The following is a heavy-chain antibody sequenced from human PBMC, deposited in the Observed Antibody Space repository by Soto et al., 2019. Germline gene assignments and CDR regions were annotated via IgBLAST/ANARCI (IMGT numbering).Heavy chain of an antibody. J-gene: IGHJ6*02. D-gene: IGHD3-22*01. CDR1: GDSIIGTGW. CDR2: VYHSGAT. Sequence: QVQLQESGPGLVRPSGTLSLTCAVSGDSIIGTGWGGGVRQSPGKGLDWIGEVYHSGATNYNPSLKSRVTISVDTSRNQFSLNLGSVTAADTAVYYCVRNGYYSLDVWGQGTTVTVSS. V-gene: IGHV4-4*02. CDR3: VRNGYYSLDV.